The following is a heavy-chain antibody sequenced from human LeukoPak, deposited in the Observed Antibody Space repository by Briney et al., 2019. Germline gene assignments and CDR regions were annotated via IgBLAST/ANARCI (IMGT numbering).Heavy chain of an antibody. Sequence: GGSLRLSCAGSGFTVSSNYMNWVRQAPGKGLEWVAVIWYDGSNKYYADSVKGRFTISRDNSKNTLYLQMNSLRAEDTAVYYCARTIAVAARYYYYYYGMDVWGQGTTVTVSS. CDR3: ARTIAVAARYYYYYYGMDV. CDR1: GFTVSSNY. CDR2: IWYDGSNK. J-gene: IGHJ6*02. V-gene: IGHV3-33*08. D-gene: IGHD6-19*01.